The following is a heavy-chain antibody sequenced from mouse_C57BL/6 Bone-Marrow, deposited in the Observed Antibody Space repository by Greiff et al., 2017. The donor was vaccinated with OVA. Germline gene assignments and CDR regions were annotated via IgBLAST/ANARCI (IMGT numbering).Heavy chain of an antibody. J-gene: IGHJ4*01. CDR3: AREGTTVDLYYAMDY. CDR1: GCTFTSYW. Sequence: QVQLKQPGAELVKPGASVKMSCKASGCTFTSYWITWVKQRPGQGLEWIGDIYPGSGSTNYNEKFKSKATLTVDTSSSTAYMQLSSLTSEDSAVYYCAREGTTVDLYYAMDYWGQGTSVTVSS. CDR2: IYPGSGST. V-gene: IGHV1-55*01. D-gene: IGHD1-1*01.